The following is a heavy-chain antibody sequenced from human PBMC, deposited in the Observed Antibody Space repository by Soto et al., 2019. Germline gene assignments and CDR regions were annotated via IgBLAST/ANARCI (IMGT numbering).Heavy chain of an antibody. Sequence: ASVKVSCKASGYTFTSYGISWARQAPGQGLEWMGWISAYNGNTNYAQKLQGRVTMTTDTSTRTAYMELRSLRSDDTAVYYCARAALLWFGEPPEADAFDIWGQGTMATV. CDR3: ARAALLWFGEPPEADAFDI. CDR2: ISAYNGNT. J-gene: IGHJ3*02. CDR1: GYTFTSYG. V-gene: IGHV1-18*04. D-gene: IGHD3-10*01.